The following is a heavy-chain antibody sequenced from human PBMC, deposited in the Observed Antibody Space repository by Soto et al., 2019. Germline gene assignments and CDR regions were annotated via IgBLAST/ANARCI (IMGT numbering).Heavy chain of an antibody. V-gene: IGHV4-59*01. CDR3: ASYYGDYARSAFDI. J-gene: IGHJ3*02. D-gene: IGHD4-17*01. CDR2: ISYSGST. CDR1: GDSISNYY. Sequence: QVQLQESGPGLVKPSETLSLTCTVSGDSISNYYWSWIRQPPGKGLGWIGYISYSGSTNYNPSLESRLTISLDMSKKHFSLKLSSVSAADTVVYYYASYYGDYARSAFDIWGQGTMVTVSS.